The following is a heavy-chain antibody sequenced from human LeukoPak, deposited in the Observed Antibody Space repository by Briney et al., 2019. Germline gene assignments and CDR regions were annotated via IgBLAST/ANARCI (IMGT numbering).Heavy chain of an antibody. CDR1: GFTFSSYG. CDR3: AKDLAYCSGWYDFDY. D-gene: IGHD6-19*01. CDR2: IRHDGSNK. J-gene: IGHJ4*02. V-gene: IGHV3-30*02. Sequence: PGGSLRLSCVASGFTFSSYGMHWVRQAPGKGLEWVAFIRHDGSNKYYADSVKGRFTISRDNSKNTLYLQMNSLRAGDTAVYYCAKDLAYCSGWYDFDYWGQGTLVTVSS.